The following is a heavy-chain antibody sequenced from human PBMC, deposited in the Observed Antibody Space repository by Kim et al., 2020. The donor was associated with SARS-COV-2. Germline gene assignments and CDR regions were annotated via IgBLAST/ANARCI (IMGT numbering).Heavy chain of an antibody. J-gene: IGHJ5*02. CDR3: ARGEDIVVVPAANWFDP. Sequence: SETLSLTCTVSGYSISSGYYWGWIRQPPGKGLEWIGSIYHSGSTYYNPSLKSRVTISVDTSKNQFSLKLSSVTAADTAVYYCARGEDIVVVPAANWFDPWGQGTLVTVSS. CDR1: GYSISSGYY. V-gene: IGHV4-38-2*02. CDR2: IYHSGST. D-gene: IGHD2-2*01.